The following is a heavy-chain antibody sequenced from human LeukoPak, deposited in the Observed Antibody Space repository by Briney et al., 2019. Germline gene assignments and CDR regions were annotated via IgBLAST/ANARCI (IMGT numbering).Heavy chain of an antibody. CDR2: MYHSGTT. Sequence: SETLSLTCTVSGGSMNTYYWTWLRQPAGKGLEWLGRMYHSGTTNYNSLLYNPSRSSRVTMSVDGAKNQFSLRLKSVTTADTANFCARERDHGYSYGFVLDSWGQGSLVTVSS. V-gene: IGHV4-4*07. D-gene: IGHD5-18*01. CDR3: ARERDHGYSYGFVLDS. J-gene: IGHJ4*02. CDR1: GGSMNTYY.